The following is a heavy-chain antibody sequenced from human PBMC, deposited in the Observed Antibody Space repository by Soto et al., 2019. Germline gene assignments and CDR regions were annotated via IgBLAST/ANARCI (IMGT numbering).Heavy chain of an antibody. Sequence: ASVKVSCKASGYTFTSYYMHCVRQAPGQGLEWMGIINPSGGSTSYAQKFQGRVTMTRDTSTSTVYMELSSLRSEDTAVYYCARDCRYDYGDYVVFDYWGQGTLVTVSS. CDR2: INPSGGST. V-gene: IGHV1-46*01. CDR1: GYTFTSYY. D-gene: IGHD4-17*01. J-gene: IGHJ4*02. CDR3: ARDCRYDYGDYVVFDY.